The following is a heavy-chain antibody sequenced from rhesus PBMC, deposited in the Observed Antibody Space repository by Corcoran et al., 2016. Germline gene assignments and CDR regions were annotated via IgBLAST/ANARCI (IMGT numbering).Heavy chain of an antibody. CDR2: IIPLVCIQ. CDR3: ARGYSGSWNFLDL. D-gene: IGHD6-25*01. Sequence: QVQLVQSGAEVKKPGASVKVSCKASGFTFGSYAINWVRQAPGQGFEWMGVIIPLVCIQNDAEKFQGRVTITAETSTITAYMELSSLGSEDTAVYYCARGYSGSWNFLDLWGPGTPITISS. CDR1: GFTFGSYA. J-gene: IGHJ2*01. V-gene: IGHV1-198*02.